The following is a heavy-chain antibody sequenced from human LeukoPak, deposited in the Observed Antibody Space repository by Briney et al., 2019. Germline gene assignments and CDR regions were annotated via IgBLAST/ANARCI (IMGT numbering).Heavy chain of an antibody. V-gene: IGHV4-34*01. CDR3: ARVNYGDYVGPYYFDY. CDR1: GGSFSGYY. J-gene: IGHJ4*02. CDR2: INHSGST. D-gene: IGHD4-17*01. Sequence: PSETLSLTCAVYGGSFSGYYWSWIRQPPGKGLEWIGEINHSGSTNYNPSLKSRVTISVDTSKNQFSPKLSSVTAADTAVYYCARVNYGDYVGPYYFDYWGQGTLVTVSS.